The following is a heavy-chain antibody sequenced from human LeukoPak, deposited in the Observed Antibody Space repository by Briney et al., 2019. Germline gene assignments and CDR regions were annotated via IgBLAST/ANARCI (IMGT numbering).Heavy chain of an antibody. Sequence: GGSLRLSCAASGSTFSSYSMNWVRQAPGKGLEWVSSISSSSSYIYYADSVKGRFTISRDNAKNSLYLQMNSLRAEDTAVYYCARGDARTVTTTGVLGDYWGQGTLVTVSS. CDR1: GSTFSSYS. CDR3: ARGDARTVTTTGVLGDY. CDR2: ISSSSSYI. J-gene: IGHJ4*02. D-gene: IGHD4-17*01. V-gene: IGHV3-21*01.